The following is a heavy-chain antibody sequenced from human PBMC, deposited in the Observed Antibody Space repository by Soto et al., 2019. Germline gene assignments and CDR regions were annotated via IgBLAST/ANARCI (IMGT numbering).Heavy chain of an antibody. Sequence: XVCLRLSCAACGFSFSSYAMSWVRQAPGKGLEWVSAISGSGGSTYYADSVEGRFTISRDNSKNTLYLQMNSLRAEDTAVYYCATTPRQYSSKIWFDHWGQGTLVTVSS. CDR3: ATTPRQYSSKIWFDH. D-gene: IGHD6-13*01. V-gene: IGHV3-23*01. CDR1: GFSFSSYA. CDR2: ISGSGGST. J-gene: IGHJ5*02.